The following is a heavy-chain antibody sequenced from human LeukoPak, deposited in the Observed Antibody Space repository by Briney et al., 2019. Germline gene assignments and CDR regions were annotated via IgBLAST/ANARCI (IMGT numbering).Heavy chain of an antibody. Sequence: ASVKVSCTASGGTFSSYAISWVRQAPGQGLEWMGGIIPIFGTANYAQKFQGRVTITADESTSTAYMELSSLRSEDTAVYYCASGITIFGVVNDAFDIWGQGTMVTVSS. CDR1: GGTFSSYA. J-gene: IGHJ3*02. CDR3: ASGITIFGVVNDAFDI. D-gene: IGHD3-3*01. CDR2: IIPIFGTA. V-gene: IGHV1-69*01.